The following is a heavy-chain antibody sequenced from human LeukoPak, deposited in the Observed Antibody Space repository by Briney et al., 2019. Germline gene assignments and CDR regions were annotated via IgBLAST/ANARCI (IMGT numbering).Heavy chain of an antibody. Sequence: GGSLRLSCAGSGFTFSSYAMSWVRQAPGKGLEWVSAISDTGATTYDADSVKGRFTISRDNSRSTLYLQMNSLRAEDTALYYGAKDTSIGRYCTNGVCSPFDYWGQGTLVTVSS. CDR1: GFTFSSYA. J-gene: IGHJ4*02. CDR3: AKDTSIGRYCTNGVCSPFDY. CDR2: ISDTGATT. V-gene: IGHV3-23*01. D-gene: IGHD2-8*01.